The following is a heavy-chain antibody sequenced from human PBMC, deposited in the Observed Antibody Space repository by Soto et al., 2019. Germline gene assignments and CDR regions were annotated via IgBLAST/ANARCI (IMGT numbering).Heavy chain of an antibody. CDR3: ARRGKAFDI. Sequence: GESLKISCKACGSNFSTYWIGWVRQMPGKGLEWMGIVYPGDSDTRYSPSLQGQVTLSADKSISTAYLQWSSLKASDTAIYYCARRGKAFDIWGQGTMVTVSS. V-gene: IGHV5-51*01. CDR1: GSNFSTYW. CDR2: VYPGDSDT. J-gene: IGHJ3*02.